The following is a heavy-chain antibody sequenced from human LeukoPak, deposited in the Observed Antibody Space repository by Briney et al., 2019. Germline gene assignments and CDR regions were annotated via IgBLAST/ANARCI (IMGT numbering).Heavy chain of an antibody. J-gene: IGHJ4*02. CDR2: IYSGGST. Sequence: GGSLRLSCAASGFTVSSNYMSWVRQAPGKGLEWVSVIYSGGSTYYADSVKGRFTISRDNAGDTLYLQMNSLRAEDTAVYYCARGRSGYNSDWYYFDYWGQGTLVTVSS. D-gene: IGHD6-13*01. V-gene: IGHV3-66*01. CDR1: GFTVSSNY. CDR3: ARGRSGYNSDWYYFDY.